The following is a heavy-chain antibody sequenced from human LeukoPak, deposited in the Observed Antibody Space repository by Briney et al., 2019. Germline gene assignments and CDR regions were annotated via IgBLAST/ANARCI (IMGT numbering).Heavy chain of an antibody. CDR1: GYTLTELS. V-gene: IGHV1-24*01. J-gene: IGHJ4*02. CDR3: ATAEPHYYDSSGYYQFDY. CDR2: FDPEDGET. D-gene: IGHD3-22*01. Sequence: ASVKVSCKVSGYTLTELSMHWARQAPGKGLEWMGGFDPEDGETIYAQKFQGRVTMTEDTSTDTAYMELSSLRSEDTAVYYCATAEPHYYDSSGYYQFDYWGQGTLVTVSS.